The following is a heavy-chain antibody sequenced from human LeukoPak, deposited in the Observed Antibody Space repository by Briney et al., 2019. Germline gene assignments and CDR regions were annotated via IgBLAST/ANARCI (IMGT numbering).Heavy chain of an antibody. D-gene: IGHD6-19*01. CDR2: IYTSGST. Sequence: SETLSLTCTVSGGSISSYYWSWIRQPAGKGLEWIGRIYTSGSTNYNPSLKSRVTMSVDTSKNQFSLKLSSVTAADTAVYYCSRDSSSGWYWYVDLWGRGTLVTVSS. CDR1: GGSISSYY. V-gene: IGHV4-4*07. J-gene: IGHJ2*01. CDR3: SRDSSSGWYWYVDL.